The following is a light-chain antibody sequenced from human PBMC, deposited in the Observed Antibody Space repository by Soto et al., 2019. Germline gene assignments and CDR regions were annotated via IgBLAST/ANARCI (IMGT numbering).Light chain of an antibody. CDR1: KSNIGSNA. CDR3: ATWDDSLNGWV. Sequence: QSVLTQPPSASGTPGQRVTISCSGSKSNIGSNAVNWYQQLPGAAPKVLIYNNNQWPSGVPDRFSGSKSGTSASLAISGLQSEDEADYYCATWDDSLNGWVLGGGTKLTVL. J-gene: IGLJ3*02. CDR2: NNN. V-gene: IGLV1-44*01.